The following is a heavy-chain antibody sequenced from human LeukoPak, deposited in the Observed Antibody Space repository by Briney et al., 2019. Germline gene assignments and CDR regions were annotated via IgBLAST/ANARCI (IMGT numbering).Heavy chain of an antibody. D-gene: IGHD5-24*01. J-gene: IGHJ5*02. V-gene: IGHV4-59*01. CDR3: ARGGYNFDP. CDR2: IHYTGGT. CDR1: GGSISSYY. Sequence: SETLSLTCTVSGGSISSYYWSWIRQPPGTGLEWIGYIHYTGGTNYNPSLKSRVSISVDTSKNHLSLKLTSVSAADTAVYYCARGGYNFDPWGQGFLVTVSS.